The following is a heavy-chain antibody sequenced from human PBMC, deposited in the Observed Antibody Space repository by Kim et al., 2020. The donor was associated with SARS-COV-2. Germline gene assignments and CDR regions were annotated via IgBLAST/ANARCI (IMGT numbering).Heavy chain of an antibody. D-gene: IGHD2-21*02. CDR1: GGTFSSYA. CDR3: ASFCGGDCYSVLTPDYGMDV. CDR2: IIPILGIA. Sequence: SVKVSCKASGGTFSSYAISWVRQAPGQGLEWMGRIIPILGIANYAQKFQGRVTITADKSTSTAYMELSSLRSEDTAVYYCASFCGGDCYSVLTPDYGMDVWGQGTTVTVSS. J-gene: IGHJ6*02. V-gene: IGHV1-69*04.